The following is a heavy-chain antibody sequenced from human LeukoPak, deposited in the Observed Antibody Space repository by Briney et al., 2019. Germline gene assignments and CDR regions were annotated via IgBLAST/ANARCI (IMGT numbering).Heavy chain of an antibody. J-gene: IGHJ5*02. D-gene: IGHD3-10*01. CDR1: GYTFTRCN. Sequence: ASVNVSCTASGYTFTRCNIRQVRQAPVQGLEWMGWISDDSVKKKYVQNFQGRITLTTDTSTSTAYMDLRSLTSDDTAVYYCARGGSGSYFSWLDPWGQGTLVTVSS. CDR2: ISDDSVKK. V-gene: IGHV1-18*01. CDR3: ARGGSGSYFSWLDP.